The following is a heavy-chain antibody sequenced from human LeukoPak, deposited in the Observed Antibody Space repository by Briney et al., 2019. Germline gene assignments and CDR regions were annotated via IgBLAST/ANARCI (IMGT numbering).Heavy chain of an antibody. CDR2: IYSGGST. CDR3: ARDQGGGYFDY. Sequence: GGSLRLSCAASGFTVSSNYMSWVRQPPGKGLEWVSVIYSGGSTYYTDSVKGRFTISRDNSKNTLYLQMNSLRAEDTAVYYCARDQGGGYFDYWGQGTLVTVSS. J-gene: IGHJ4*02. D-gene: IGHD3-16*01. CDR1: GFTVSSNY. V-gene: IGHV3-53*01.